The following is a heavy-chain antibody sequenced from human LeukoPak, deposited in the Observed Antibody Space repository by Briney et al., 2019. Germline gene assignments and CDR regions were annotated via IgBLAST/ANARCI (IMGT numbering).Heavy chain of an antibody. V-gene: IGHV1-2*06. Sequence: ASVKVSCKASGYTFTGYYMHWVRQAPGQGLEWMGRINPNSGGTNYAQKFQGRVTMTRDTSISTAYMELSRLRSDDTAVYYWARDQPAMVLDAFDIWGQGTMVTVSS. CDR3: ARDQPAMVLDAFDI. J-gene: IGHJ3*02. D-gene: IGHD5-18*01. CDR1: GYTFTGYY. CDR2: INPNSGGT.